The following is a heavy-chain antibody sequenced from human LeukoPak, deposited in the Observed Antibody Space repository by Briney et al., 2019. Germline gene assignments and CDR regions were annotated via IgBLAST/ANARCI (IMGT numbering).Heavy chain of an antibody. V-gene: IGHV3-53*01. CDR2: ICSGGST. CDR1: GFTVSSNY. CDR3: AKDAPDY. Sequence: GGSLRLSCAASGFTVSSNYMSWVRQAPGKGLEWVSVICSGGSTYYADSVKGRFTISRGNPKNTLYLQMNSLRAEDTAVYYCAKDAPDYWGQGTLVTVSS. J-gene: IGHJ4*02.